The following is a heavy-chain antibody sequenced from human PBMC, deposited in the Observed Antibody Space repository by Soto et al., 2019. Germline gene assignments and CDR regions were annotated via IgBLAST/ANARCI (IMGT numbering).Heavy chain of an antibody. CDR1: GGSISSGDYY. CDR3: ARARSGYSYGYRLDP. D-gene: IGHD5-18*01. V-gene: IGHV4-39*07. CDR2: INHSGST. J-gene: IGHJ5*02. Sequence: SETLSLTCTVSGGSISSGDYYWIWIRHPPGKGLEWIGEINHSGSTNYNPSLKSRVTISVDTSKNQFSLKLSSVTAADTAVYYCARARSGYSYGYRLDPWGQGTLVTVSS.